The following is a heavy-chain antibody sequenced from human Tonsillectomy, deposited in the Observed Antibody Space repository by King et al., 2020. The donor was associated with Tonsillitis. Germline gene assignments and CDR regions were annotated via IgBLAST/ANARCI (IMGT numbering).Heavy chain of an antibody. J-gene: IGHJ4*02. CDR2: IYYNGST. CDR3: ASPFPVLKY. V-gene: IGHV4-59*01. Sequence: VQLQESGPGLGKPSETLSLTCTVSGGSISSYYWSWIRQPPGEGLEWLAYIYYNGSTNYNPSLKSRVTISVETSKNQISLKLSSVTAADTAVYYCASPFPVLKYWGQGTLVTVSS. D-gene: IGHD3-9*01. CDR1: GGSISSYY.